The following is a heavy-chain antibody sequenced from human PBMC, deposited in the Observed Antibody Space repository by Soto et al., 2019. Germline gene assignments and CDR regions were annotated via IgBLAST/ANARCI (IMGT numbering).Heavy chain of an antibody. CDR2: IIPIFGTA. D-gene: IGHD6-6*01. J-gene: IGHJ4*02. Sequence: VKVSCKASGGTFSSYAISWVRQAPGQGLEWMGGIIPIFGTANYAQKFQGRVTITADESTSTAYMELSSLRSEDTAVYYCARDQDEYSSSSDFDYWRQGTLVTVSS. CDR1: GGTFSSYA. CDR3: ARDQDEYSSSSDFDY. V-gene: IGHV1-69*01.